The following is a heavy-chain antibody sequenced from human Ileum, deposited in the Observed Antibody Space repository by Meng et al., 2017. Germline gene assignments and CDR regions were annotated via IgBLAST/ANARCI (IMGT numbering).Heavy chain of an antibody. CDR3: ARFSGSYYAETNYFDY. J-gene: IGHJ4*02. CDR1: GFTLSDYY. D-gene: IGHD1-26*01. CDR2: ISSTGTTI. V-gene: IGHV3-11*04. Sequence: GGSLRLSCAASGFTLSDYYMSWIRQAPGKGLEWVSYISSTGTTIYYAESVKGRFTISRDNAKNSLYLQVSNLRAEDTAIYYCARFSGSYYAETNYFDYWGQGTLVTVSS.